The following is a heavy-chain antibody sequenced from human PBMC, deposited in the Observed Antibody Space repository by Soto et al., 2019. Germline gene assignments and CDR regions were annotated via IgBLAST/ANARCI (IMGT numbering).Heavy chain of an antibody. CDR3: TRGWQRVTGTYGY. CDR1: GASLSSVGYY. D-gene: IGHD1-20*01. J-gene: IGHJ4*02. Sequence: QVQLQESGPGLVKPSQTLSLTCAVSGASLSSVGYYWHWIRQHPGKGLEWLGYIFDSGTTYYRPSLKSRLDISADTSNNQFSLRLTSVTAADTAVYYCTRGWQRVTGTYGYWGQGTLVTVSS. CDR2: IFDSGTT. V-gene: IGHV4-31*11.